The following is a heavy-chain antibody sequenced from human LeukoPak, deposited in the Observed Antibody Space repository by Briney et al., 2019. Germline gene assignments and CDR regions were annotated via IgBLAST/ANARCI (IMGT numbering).Heavy chain of an antibody. V-gene: IGHV3-11*03. Sequence: GGSLTLSCAVSGFTYSYYYMSWIRQAAGKGLDWVAYICPCGRHTNYADFVKGRCTIARDNAQNSLYLQMNSPRAEATAVYSSARQTSSQNFDYWGQGALVTVSS. CDR1: GFTYSYYY. CDR2: ICPCGRHT. D-gene: IGHD6-13*01. CDR3: ARQTSSQNFDY. J-gene: IGHJ4*02.